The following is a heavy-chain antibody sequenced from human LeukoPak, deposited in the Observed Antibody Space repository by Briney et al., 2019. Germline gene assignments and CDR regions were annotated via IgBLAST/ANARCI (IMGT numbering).Heavy chain of an antibody. CDR3: ARDLVGATTGDAFDI. Sequence: PSETLSLTCTVSGGSISSGGYYWSWIRQPPGKGLEWIGYIYHSGSTYYNPSLKSRVTISVDTSKNQFSLKLSSVTAADTAVYYCARDLVGATTGDAFDIWGQGTMVTVSS. CDR2: IYHSGST. D-gene: IGHD1-26*01. J-gene: IGHJ3*02. CDR1: GGSISSGGYY. V-gene: IGHV4-30-2*01.